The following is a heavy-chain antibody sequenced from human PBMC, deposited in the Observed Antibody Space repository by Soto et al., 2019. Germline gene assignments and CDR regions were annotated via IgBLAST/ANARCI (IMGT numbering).Heavy chain of an antibody. J-gene: IGHJ4*02. CDR1: GFTFSSYG. Sequence: QVQLVESGGGVVQPGRSLRLSCAASGFTFSSYGMHWVRQAPGKGLEWVAVIWYDGSNKYYADSVKGRFTISRDNSKNTLYLQMNSLRAEDTAVYYCAREYGDYVAVDYWGQGTLVTVSS. CDR2: IWYDGSNK. CDR3: AREYGDYVAVDY. V-gene: IGHV3-33*01. D-gene: IGHD4-17*01.